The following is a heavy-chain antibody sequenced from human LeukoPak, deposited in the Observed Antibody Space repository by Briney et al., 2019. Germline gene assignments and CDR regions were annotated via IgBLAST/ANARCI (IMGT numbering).Heavy chain of an antibody. V-gene: IGHV4-34*01. CDR2: INHSGST. Sequence: SETLSLTCAVYGGSFSGYYWSWIRQPPGKGLEWIGEINHSGSTNYNPSLKSRVTISVDTSKSQFSLKPSSVTAADTAVYYCARGFSYYYMDVWGKGTTVTVSS. J-gene: IGHJ6*03. CDR1: GGSFSGYY. CDR3: ARGFSYYYMDV.